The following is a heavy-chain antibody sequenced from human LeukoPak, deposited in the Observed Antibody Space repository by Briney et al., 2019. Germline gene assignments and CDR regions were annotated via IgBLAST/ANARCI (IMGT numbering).Heavy chain of an antibody. CDR2: IWYDGSNK. Sequence: GGSLRLSCAASGFTFSSYGMHWVRQAPGKGLEWVAVIWYDGSNKYYADSVKGRFTISRDNSKNTLYLQMNSLRAEDTALYYCARDLSSSGAFDIWGQGTMVTVSS. D-gene: IGHD6-19*01. V-gene: IGHV3-33*01. CDR1: GFTFSSYG. CDR3: ARDLSSSGAFDI. J-gene: IGHJ3*02.